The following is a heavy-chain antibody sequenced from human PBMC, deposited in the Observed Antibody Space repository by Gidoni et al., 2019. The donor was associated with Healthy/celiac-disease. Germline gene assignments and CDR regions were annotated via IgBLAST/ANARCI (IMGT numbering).Heavy chain of an antibody. CDR1: GFTFSSYG. CDR3: ARGKYQLLYFLDY. J-gene: IGHJ4*02. Sequence: QVQLVESGGGVVQPGRSLRLSCAASGFTFSSYGMHWVRQAPGKGLEWVAVIWYDGSNKYYADSVKGRFTISRDNSKNTLYLQMNSLRAEDTAVYYCARGKYQLLYFLDYWGQGTLVTVSS. V-gene: IGHV3-33*01. CDR2: IWYDGSNK. D-gene: IGHD2-2*02.